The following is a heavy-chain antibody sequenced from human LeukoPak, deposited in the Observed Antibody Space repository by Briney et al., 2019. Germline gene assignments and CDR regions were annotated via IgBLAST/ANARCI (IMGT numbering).Heavy chain of an antibody. CDR2: ITSRGDGT. CDR3: AKGTDTSGRQNFDI. Sequence: GGSLRLSCEASGFTFKSYSRHWVRQAPGKGLEWVSSITSRGDGTFYTDALSGRFTISRDNGRQEVSLQMKNLRRGDSALYYCAKGTDTSGRQNFDIWGQGTLVIVSS. J-gene: IGHJ1*01. V-gene: IGHV3-23*01. D-gene: IGHD3-9*01. CDR1: GFTFKSYS.